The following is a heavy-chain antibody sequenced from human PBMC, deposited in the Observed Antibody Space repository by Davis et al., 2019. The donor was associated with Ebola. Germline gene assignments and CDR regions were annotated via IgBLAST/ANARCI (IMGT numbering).Heavy chain of an antibody. D-gene: IGHD2-21*02. CDR2: ISGRGDET. Sequence: GGSLRLSCAASGFTFGYYAMNWVRQAPGKGLEWVSTISGRGDETYYADSVKGRFTVSRDNSENTLYLQMNSLGADDTATYFCAKENGDPLYYYFYFGMDVWGKGTTVTVSS. CDR1: GFTFGYYA. J-gene: IGHJ6*04. V-gene: IGHV3-23*01. CDR3: AKENGDPLYYYFYFGMDV.